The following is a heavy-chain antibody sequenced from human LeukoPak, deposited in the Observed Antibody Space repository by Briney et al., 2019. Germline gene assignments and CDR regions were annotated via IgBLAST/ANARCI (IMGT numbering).Heavy chain of an antibody. V-gene: IGHV4-39*07. CDR3: AIHTYASASGDFDY. D-gene: IGHD3-10*01. CDR2: ISYSGST. CDR1: GGSISSGSYY. J-gene: IGHJ4*02. Sequence: SETLSLTCIVSGGSISSGSYYWAWIRQPPGKGLEWIGSISYSGSTYYNPYLKSRVTISIDTSKNQFSLKLTSVTAADTAVYYCAIHTYASASGDFDYWGQGTLVTVSS.